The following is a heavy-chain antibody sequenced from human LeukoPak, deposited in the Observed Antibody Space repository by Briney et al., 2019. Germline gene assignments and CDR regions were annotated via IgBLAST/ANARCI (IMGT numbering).Heavy chain of an antibody. D-gene: IGHD2-15*01. V-gene: IGHV3-53*01. CDR3: AKARSGSATWALQIFDN. Sequence: GGSLRLSCAASGFTVSSNYMSWVRQAPGKGLEWVSVIYSGGSTYYSDYVKGRFTISRDNSNNTLYVQMNSLRAEDTAVYYCAKARSGSATWALQIFDNWGQGTLVTVSS. J-gene: IGHJ4*02. CDR1: GFTVSSNY. CDR2: IYSGGST.